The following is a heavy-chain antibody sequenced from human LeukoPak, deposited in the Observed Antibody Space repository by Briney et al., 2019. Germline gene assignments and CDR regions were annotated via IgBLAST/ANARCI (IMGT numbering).Heavy chain of an antibody. CDR3: ARVVSGWFDP. D-gene: IGHD3-10*01. V-gene: IGHV4-59*11. CDR2: IYYSGST. CDR1: GGSIISHY. J-gene: IGHJ5*02. Sequence: SETLSLTCTVSGGSIISHYWSWIRQPPGKGLEWIGYIYYSGSTNYNPSLKSRVTISVDTSKNQFSLKLSSVTAADTAVYYCARVVSGWFDPWGQGTLVTVPS.